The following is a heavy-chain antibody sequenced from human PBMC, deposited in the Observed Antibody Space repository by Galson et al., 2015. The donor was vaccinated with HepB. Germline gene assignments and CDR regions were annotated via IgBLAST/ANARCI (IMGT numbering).Heavy chain of an antibody. CDR3: ARARGQGAGDYENWYFDL. CDR1: GFTFNIYP. J-gene: IGHJ2*01. Sequence: SLRLSCAGSGFTFNIYPMHWVRQPPGKGLEWVSVISYNGRYTNYADSGKGRFTIFRDNSKNTVYLQMNSLRPEDTAVYFCARARGQGAGDYENWYFDLWGRGTLVTVSS. V-gene: IGHV3-30*04. CDR2: ISYNGRYT. D-gene: IGHD4-17*01.